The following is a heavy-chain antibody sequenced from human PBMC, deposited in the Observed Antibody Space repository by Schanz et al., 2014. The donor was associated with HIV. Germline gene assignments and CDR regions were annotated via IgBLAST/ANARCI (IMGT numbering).Heavy chain of an antibody. CDR1: GFTFSSYG. CDR2: IWYDGSNK. V-gene: IGHV3-33*08. Sequence: QVQVVESGGGLAKPGGSLRLSCAASGFTFSSYGIHWVRQAPGKGLEWVAVIWYDGSNKYYADSVKGRFTISRDNSKNTLYLQMNSLRAEDTAVYFCATDLSSSWFFDNWGQGTLVTVSS. CDR3: ATDLSSSWFFDN. D-gene: IGHD6-13*01. J-gene: IGHJ4*02.